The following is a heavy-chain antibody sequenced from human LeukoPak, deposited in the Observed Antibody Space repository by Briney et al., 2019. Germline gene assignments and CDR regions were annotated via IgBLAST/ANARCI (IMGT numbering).Heavy chain of an antibody. D-gene: IGHD2-2*01. Sequence: SVKVSCKASAGTFSSYAISWVRQAPGQGLERMGGIIPIFGTANYAQKFQGRVTITTDESTSTAYMELSSLRSEDTAVYYCARGEESSPNDYWGQGTLVTVSS. V-gene: IGHV1-69*05. J-gene: IGHJ4*02. CDR2: IIPIFGTA. CDR3: ARGEESSPNDY. CDR1: AGTFSSYA.